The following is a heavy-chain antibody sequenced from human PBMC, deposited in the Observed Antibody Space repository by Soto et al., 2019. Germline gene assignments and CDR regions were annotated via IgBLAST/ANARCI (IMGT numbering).Heavy chain of an antibody. D-gene: IGHD2-8*01. J-gene: IGHJ6*02. CDR1: GGTFSSYA. CDR2: IIPIFGTA. V-gene: IGHV1-69*13. CDR3: ASARSSYCTNGVCYSYYYGMDV. Sequence: SVKVSCKASGGTFSSYAISWVRQAPGQGLEWMGGIIPIFGTANYAQKFQGRVTITADESTSIAYMELSSLRSEDTAVYYCASARSSYCTNGVCYSYYYGMDVWGQGTTVTVSS.